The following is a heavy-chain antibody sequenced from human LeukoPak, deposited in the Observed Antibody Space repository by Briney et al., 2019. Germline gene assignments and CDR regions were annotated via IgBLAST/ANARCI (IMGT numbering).Heavy chain of an antibody. Sequence: PSETLSLTCTVSGDSMNSSSFYWGWIRQPPGKGLEWIGTIYHGGSTYSYTGRTYYKSSLKSRVTISVDTSNNQFSLTMASVTAADTAVYYCARLPRGLIRSYWGQGTLVTVSS. CDR3: ARLPRGLIRSY. V-gene: IGHV4-39*01. CDR1: GDSMNSSSFY. J-gene: IGHJ4*02. D-gene: IGHD3-16*01. CDR2: IYHGGST.